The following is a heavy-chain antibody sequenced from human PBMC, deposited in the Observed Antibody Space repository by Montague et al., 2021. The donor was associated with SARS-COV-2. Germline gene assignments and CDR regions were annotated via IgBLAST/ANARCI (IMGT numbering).Heavy chain of an antibody. CDR2: INGAGFTT. CDR1: GFTFITYA. Sequence: SLRLSCAASGFTFITYAMSWVRQAPGKGLEWVSGINGAGFTTNYTDSVKGRFTISRDNPKNTLFLQMDSLRPEDTAIYYCAKDLGFSGTYGPDYWGQGILVTVSS. CDR3: AKDLGFSGTYGPDY. V-gene: IGHV3-23*01. D-gene: IGHD1-26*01. J-gene: IGHJ4*02.